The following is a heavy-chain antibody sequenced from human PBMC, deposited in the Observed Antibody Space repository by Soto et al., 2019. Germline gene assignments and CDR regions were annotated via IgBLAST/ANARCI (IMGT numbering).Heavy chain of an antibody. Sequence: QVQLVQSGAEVKKPGASVKVSCKASGYTFTSYDINWVRQATGQGLEWMGWMNPNSGNPGYAQKFQGRVTMTRNTSISTAYMELSSLRSEDTAVYYCAREGYYYGSGSYPTGYWGQGTLVTVSS. D-gene: IGHD3-10*01. V-gene: IGHV1-8*01. CDR1: GYTFTSYD. CDR2: MNPNSGNP. CDR3: AREGYYYGSGSYPTGY. J-gene: IGHJ4*02.